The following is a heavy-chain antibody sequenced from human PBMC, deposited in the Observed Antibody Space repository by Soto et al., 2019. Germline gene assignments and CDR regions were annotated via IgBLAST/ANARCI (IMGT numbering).Heavy chain of an antibody. CDR2: IIPIFGTA. V-gene: IGHV1-69*06. D-gene: IGHD6-6*01. CDR3: ARDVLAARLVYWFDP. CDR1: GGTFSSYA. J-gene: IGHJ5*02. Sequence: QVQLVQSGAEVKKPGSSVKVSCKASGGTFSSYAISWVRQAPGQGLEWTGGIIPIFGTANYAQKFQGRVTITADKSTSTAYMELSSLRSEDTAVYYCARDVLAARLVYWFDPWGQGTLVTVSS.